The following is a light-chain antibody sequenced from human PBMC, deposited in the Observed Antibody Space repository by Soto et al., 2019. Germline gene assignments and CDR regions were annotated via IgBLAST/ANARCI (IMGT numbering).Light chain of an antibody. V-gene: IGLV2-14*03. J-gene: IGLJ2*01. CDR1: SNDVGLYNY. CDR3: SSYTITATL. Sequence: QSALTQPASVSGSPGQSITISCTGSSNDVGLYNYVSWYQQHPGKAPKLVISDVTNRPSGVSDRFSGSKSGNTAFLTISGPQAEEGADYYCSSYTITATLFGRGTKLTVL. CDR2: DVT.